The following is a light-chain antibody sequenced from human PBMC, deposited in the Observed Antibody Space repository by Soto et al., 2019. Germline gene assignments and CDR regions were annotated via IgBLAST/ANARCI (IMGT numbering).Light chain of an antibody. V-gene: IGLV2-23*01. CDR3: CSFAGRNTFV. CDR1: ISDIETYNL. CDR2: EDS. Sequence: QSALTQPASVSGSPGQSITISCTGTISDIETYNLVSWYQQYPGKAPKLLIYEDSKRPSGVSDRFSGSKSVNTASLTIYGLQAEDEDDYHCCSFAGRNTFVFGAGTKLTVL. J-gene: IGLJ1*01.